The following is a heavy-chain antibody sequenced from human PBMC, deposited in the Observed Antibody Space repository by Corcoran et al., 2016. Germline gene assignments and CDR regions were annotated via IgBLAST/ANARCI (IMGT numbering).Heavy chain of an antibody. CDR3: AAGYCSSTSGPPGGLFDP. D-gene: IGHD2-2*03. Sequence: QVQLQESGPGLVKPSETLSLTCTVSGGSISSYYWSWIRQPPGKGLEWIGYIYYSGSTNYNPSLKSRVTISVDTSKNQFSLKLSSVTAADTAVYYCAAGYCSSTSGPPGGLFDPWGQGTLVTVSS. CDR2: IYYSGST. V-gene: IGHV4-59*01. CDR1: GGSISSYY. J-gene: IGHJ5*02.